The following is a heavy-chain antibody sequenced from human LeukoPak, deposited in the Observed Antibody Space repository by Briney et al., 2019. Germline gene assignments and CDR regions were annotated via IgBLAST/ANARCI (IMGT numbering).Heavy chain of an antibody. V-gene: IGHV4-4*07. CDR2: IYTSGST. Sequence: SETLSLTCTVSGGSISSYYWSWTRQPAGKGLEWIGRIYTSGSTNYNPSLKSRVTMSVDTSKNQFSLKLSSVTAADTAVYYCARDRRPDQYYQIDYWGQGTLVTVSS. CDR1: GGSISSYY. J-gene: IGHJ4*02. CDR3: ARDRRPDQYYQIDY. D-gene: IGHD2-2*01.